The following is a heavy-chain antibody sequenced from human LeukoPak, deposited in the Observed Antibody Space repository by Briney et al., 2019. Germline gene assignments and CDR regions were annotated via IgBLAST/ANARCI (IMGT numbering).Heavy chain of an antibody. J-gene: IGHJ4*02. Sequence: GGSLRLSCAASGFTFSSYAMSWVRQAPGKGLEWVSAISGSGGSTYYADSVKGRFTISRDNSKNTLYLQMNSLRAEDTAVYYCARSGSSGYSFDYWGQGTLVTVSS. CDR3: ARSGSSGYSFDY. CDR1: GFTFSSYA. D-gene: IGHD3-22*01. CDR2: ISGSGGST. V-gene: IGHV3-23*01.